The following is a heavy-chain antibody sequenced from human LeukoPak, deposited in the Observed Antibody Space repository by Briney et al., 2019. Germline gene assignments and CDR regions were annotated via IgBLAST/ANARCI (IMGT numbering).Heavy chain of an antibody. CDR2: ISAYNGNT. J-gene: IGHJ4*02. CDR1: GYTFTSYG. CDR3: ARDMGVPAASYFFDY. Sequence: ASVKVSCKASGYTFTSYGISWVRQAPRQGLEWMGWISAYNGNTKYVQKLQGRVTMTTDTSTSTAYMELRSLRSDDTAVFYCARDMGVPAASYFFDYWGQGTLVTVSS. V-gene: IGHV1-18*01. D-gene: IGHD2-2*01.